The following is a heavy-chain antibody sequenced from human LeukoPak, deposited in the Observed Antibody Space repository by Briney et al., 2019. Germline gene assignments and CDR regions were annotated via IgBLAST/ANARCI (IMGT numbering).Heavy chain of an antibody. Sequence: GGSLRLSCAASGFTFTNAWMSWVRQAPGKGLEWVGRIKNIGDGATTDYAAPVKGRFTISRDDSKNTLYLQMNSLKTEDTAVYYSTPHGFRDLDSWGQGTLVTVSS. CDR1: GFTFTNAW. D-gene: IGHD3-10*01. CDR2: IKNIGDGATT. V-gene: IGHV3-15*01. CDR3: TPHGFRDLDS. J-gene: IGHJ4*02.